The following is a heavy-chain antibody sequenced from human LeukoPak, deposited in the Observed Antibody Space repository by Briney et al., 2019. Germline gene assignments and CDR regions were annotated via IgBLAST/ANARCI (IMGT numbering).Heavy chain of an antibody. CDR3: AREYYDILTGDYSVDY. CDR1: GFTFSDNS. Sequence: GGSLRLSCTASGFTFSDNSMNWVRQAPGKGLEWVSYISFSSGTIYYADSVKGRFTISRDNAKNSLYLQMNSLRAEDTAVYYCAREYYDILTGDYSVDYWGQGTLVTVSS. J-gene: IGHJ4*02. V-gene: IGHV3-48*01. CDR2: ISFSSGTI. D-gene: IGHD3-9*01.